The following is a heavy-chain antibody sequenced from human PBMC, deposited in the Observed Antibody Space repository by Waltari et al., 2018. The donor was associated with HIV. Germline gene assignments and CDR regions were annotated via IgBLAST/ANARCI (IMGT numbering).Heavy chain of an antibody. CDR2: TYYSGRT. CDR1: GDAVSSGRFY. D-gene: IGHD6-13*01. CDR3: ARVIAAAGLRFDS. V-gene: IGHV4-61*01. J-gene: IGHJ4*02. Sequence: QVQLQESGPGLVKPSATLSLTCTVSGDAVSSGRFYWSWMRQPPGKGLKWLGNTYYSGRTSYNPSLKSRVTISIDASKNQFSLKLRSVTAADTAVYYCARVIAAAGLRFDSWGQGTLVTVSS.